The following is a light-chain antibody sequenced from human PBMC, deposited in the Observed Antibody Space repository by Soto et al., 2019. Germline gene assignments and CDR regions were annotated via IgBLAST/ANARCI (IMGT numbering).Light chain of an antibody. CDR3: QQYGTSPRT. CDR1: ESVSSNY. J-gene: IGKJ1*01. CDR2: GAS. V-gene: IGKV3-20*01. Sequence: EIVFTQSPGTLSFSPGERATLSCRATESVSSNYLAWYQQKPGQAPRVLIYGASIRATGIPDRFSGSGSETDFTLTISRLEPEDFAVYYCQQYGTSPRTLGQGTKVDIK.